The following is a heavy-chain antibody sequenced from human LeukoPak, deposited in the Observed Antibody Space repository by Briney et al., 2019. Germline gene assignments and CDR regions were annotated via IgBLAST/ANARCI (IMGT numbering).Heavy chain of an antibody. CDR3: ANTLYSSSWYNY. Sequence: SETLSLTCTVSGGSISSSSYYWGWIRQPPGKGLEWIGSIYYSGSTYYNPSLKSRVTISVDTSKNQFSLKLSSVTAADTAVYYCANTLYSSSWYNYWGQGTLVTVSS. CDR2: IYYSGST. J-gene: IGHJ4*02. CDR1: GGSISSSSYY. V-gene: IGHV4-39*01. D-gene: IGHD6-13*01.